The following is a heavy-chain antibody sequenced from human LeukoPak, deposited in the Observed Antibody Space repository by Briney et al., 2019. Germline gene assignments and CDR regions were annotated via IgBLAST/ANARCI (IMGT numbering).Heavy chain of an antibody. CDR1: GFSLSTSGMR. V-gene: IGHV2-70*04. D-gene: IGHD6-13*01. J-gene: IGHJ4*02. CDR2: IDWDDDK. CDR3: ARIKPMYSSSWYDYFDY. Sequence: SGPTLVNPTQTFTLTCTFSGFSLSTSGMRVSWIRQPPGKALEWLARIDWDDDKFYSTSLKTRLTISKDTSKNQVVLTMTNMDPVDTATYYCARIKPMYSSSWYDYFDYWGQGTLVTVSS.